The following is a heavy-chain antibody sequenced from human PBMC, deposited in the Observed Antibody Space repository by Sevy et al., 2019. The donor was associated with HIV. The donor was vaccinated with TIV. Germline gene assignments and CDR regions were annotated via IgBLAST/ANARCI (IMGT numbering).Heavy chain of an antibody. CDR3: VAIMDGRFDH. CDR1: GYRFTRFY. J-gene: IGHJ4*02. Sequence: ASVKVSCKASGYRFTRFYFHWVRQAPGQGLEWMGMIDPTGGSTTYAQKLQDRVTMTRDTSTTTIYMELRSLRSDDTGMYFCVAIMDGRFDHWGQGTLVTVSS. CDR2: IDPTGGST. D-gene: IGHD2-2*02. V-gene: IGHV1-46*04.